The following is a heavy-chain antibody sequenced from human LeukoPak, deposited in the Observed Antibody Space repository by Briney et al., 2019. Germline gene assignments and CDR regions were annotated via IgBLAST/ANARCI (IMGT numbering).Heavy chain of an antibody. CDR3: AKDSYGDYRGAFDI. CDR2: IRYDGSNK. Sequence: GGSLRLSCAASGFTFSSYGMHWVRQAPGKGLKWVAFIRYDGSNKYYADSVKGRFTISRDNSKNTLYLQMNSLRAEDTAVYYCAKDSYGDYRGAFDIWGQGTMVTVSS. V-gene: IGHV3-30*02. D-gene: IGHD4-17*01. CDR1: GFTFSSYG. J-gene: IGHJ3*02.